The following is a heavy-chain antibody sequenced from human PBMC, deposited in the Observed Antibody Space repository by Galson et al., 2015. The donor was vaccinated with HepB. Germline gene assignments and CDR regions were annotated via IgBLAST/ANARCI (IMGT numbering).Heavy chain of an antibody. CDR2: IDPSDSYT. CDR1: GYSFTSYW. CDR3: ARHCKPWGGEEGYDY. V-gene: IGHV5-10-1*01. Sequence: QSGTEVKKPGESLRISCKGSGYSFTSYWISWVRQMPGKGLEWMGRIDPSDSYTNYSPSFQGHVTIPADKSISTAYLQWSSLKASDTAMYYCARHCKPWGGEEGYDYWGQGTLVTVSS. J-gene: IGHJ4*02. D-gene: IGHD2/OR15-2a*01.